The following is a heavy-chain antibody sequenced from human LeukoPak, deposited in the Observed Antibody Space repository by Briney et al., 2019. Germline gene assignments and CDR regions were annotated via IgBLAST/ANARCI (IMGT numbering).Heavy chain of an antibody. CDR3: ARDPAYYYDSSGSNKGLYDP. CDR2: IYYSGST. Sequence: PSETLSLTCTVSGGSISSYYWSWIRQPPGKGLEWIGYIYYSGSTNYNPSLKSRVTISVDTSKNQFSLKLSSVTAADTAVYYCARDPAYYYDSSGSNKGLYDPWGQGTLVTVSS. D-gene: IGHD3-22*01. V-gene: IGHV4-59*01. J-gene: IGHJ5*02. CDR1: GGSISSYY.